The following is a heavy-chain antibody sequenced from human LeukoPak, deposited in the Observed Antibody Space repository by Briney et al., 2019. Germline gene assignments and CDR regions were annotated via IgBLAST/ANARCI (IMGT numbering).Heavy chain of an antibody. D-gene: IGHD5-12*01. Sequence: GGSVTVSCKASGYTFTGYYMHGVRQAPGQGLEWTGWINPNSGGTNYAQKFQGRVTMTRDTSISTAYMELSRLRSHDTAVYYCARDHEAYSGYDYGSADYWGPGTLVTVSS. CDR1: GYTFTGYY. CDR2: INPNSGGT. V-gene: IGHV1-2*02. J-gene: IGHJ4*02. CDR3: ARDHEAYSGYDYGSADY.